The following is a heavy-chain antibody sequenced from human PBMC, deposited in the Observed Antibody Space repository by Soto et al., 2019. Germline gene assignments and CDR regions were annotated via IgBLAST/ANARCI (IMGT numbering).Heavy chain of an antibody. D-gene: IGHD3-22*01. V-gene: IGHV3-21*01. CDR2: IGSRTSDI. Sequence: PGESLKISCAASGFTLSRHTMNWVRQAPGKGLEWVSFIGSRTSDIYYADSVKGRFTISRDNVKNSLYLDLTRLRAEDTAVYFCVRDYYDTSGYPNTFDMWGQGTMVTVSS. CDR3: VRDYYDTSGYPNTFDM. CDR1: GFTLSRHT. J-gene: IGHJ3*02.